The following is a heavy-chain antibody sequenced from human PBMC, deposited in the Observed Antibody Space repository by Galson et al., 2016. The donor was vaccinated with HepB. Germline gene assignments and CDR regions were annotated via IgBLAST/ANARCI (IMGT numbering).Heavy chain of an antibody. D-gene: IGHD6-19*01. CDR1: GFTFSRYE. V-gene: IGHV3-7*01. Sequence: SLRLSCAASGFTFSRYEMNWVRQAPGKGLEWVANIRHDGSQKNYVDSVRGRFTISRDNAKNSLFLQMNSLRAEDTAVYYCARDQTHGDSRARYDALDYWGRGILVTVSS. J-gene: IGHJ4*02. CDR2: IRHDGSQK. CDR3: ARDQTHGDSRARYDALDY.